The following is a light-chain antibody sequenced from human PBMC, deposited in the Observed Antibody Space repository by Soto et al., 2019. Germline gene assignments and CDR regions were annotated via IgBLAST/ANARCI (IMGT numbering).Light chain of an antibody. Sequence: QAVVTQPPSVSAAPGQKVTISCSGSSSNTGENYVSWYQQLPGTAPKLLIYENNKRPSGIPDRFSGSKSGTSATLGITGLQTGDEADYYCGTWDSSLSAGWVFGGGTKLTVL. CDR2: ENN. CDR1: SSNTGENY. J-gene: IGLJ3*02. V-gene: IGLV1-51*02. CDR3: GTWDSSLSAGWV.